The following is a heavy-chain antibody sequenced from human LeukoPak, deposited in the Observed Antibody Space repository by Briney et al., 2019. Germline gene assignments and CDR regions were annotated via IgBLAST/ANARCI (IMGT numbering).Heavy chain of an antibody. J-gene: IGHJ4*02. CDR3: ARSYDTNNRQRFDY. Sequence: SETLSLTCTVSGASIRSYYWSWIRQPPGKGLEWIAYMYYNESPNYNPSLKSRVTMSGDTSRNQFSLKLNSVTAADTAVYYCARSYDTNNRQRFDYWGQGILVTVSP. D-gene: IGHD3-22*01. V-gene: IGHV4-59*08. CDR1: GASIRSYY. CDR2: MYYNESP.